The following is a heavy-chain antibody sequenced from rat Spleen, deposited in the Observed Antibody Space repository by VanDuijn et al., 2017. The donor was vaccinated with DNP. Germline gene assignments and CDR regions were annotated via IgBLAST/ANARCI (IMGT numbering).Heavy chain of an antibody. CDR3: ARGPNYGGYADYFDY. J-gene: IGHJ2*01. CDR2: INKDSSTI. Sequence: EVKLVESGGGLVQPGRSLKLSCAASGFNFSDYWMGWVRQAPGKGLEWIGQINKDSSTITYIPSLKDKFTISRDNDQNTLYLQMSKLGSEDTAIYYGARGPNYGGYADYFDYWGQGVRVTVSS. V-gene: IGHV4-2*01. D-gene: IGHD1-11*01. CDR1: GFNFSDYW.